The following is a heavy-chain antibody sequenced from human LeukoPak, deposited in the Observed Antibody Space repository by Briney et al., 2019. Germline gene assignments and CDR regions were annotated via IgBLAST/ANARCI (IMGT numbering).Heavy chain of an antibody. CDR2: IIPIFGTA. Sequence: SVKVSCKASGGTFSSYAISWVRQAPGQGLEWMGGIIPIFGTANYAQKFQGRVTITTDESTSTAYMELSSLRSEDTAVHYCARDAQGYCSGGSCYANYYYYYMDVWGKGTTVTVSS. D-gene: IGHD2-15*01. CDR1: GGTFSSYA. V-gene: IGHV1-69*05. J-gene: IGHJ6*03. CDR3: ARDAQGYCSGGSCYANYYYYYMDV.